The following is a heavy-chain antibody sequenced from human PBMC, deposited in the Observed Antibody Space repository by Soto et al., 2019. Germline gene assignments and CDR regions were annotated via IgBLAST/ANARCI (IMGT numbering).Heavy chain of an antibody. D-gene: IGHD3-22*01. Sequence: PSETLSLSCTVSGGSISSGDYYWSWIRQPPGKGLEWIGYIYYSGSTYYNPSLKSRVTISVDTSKNQFSLKLSSVTAADTAVYYCARVDSSGYYPAAFDYWGQGTLVTVSS. CDR3: ARVDSSGYYPAAFDY. V-gene: IGHV4-30-4*01. J-gene: IGHJ4*02. CDR2: IYYSGST. CDR1: GGSISSGDYY.